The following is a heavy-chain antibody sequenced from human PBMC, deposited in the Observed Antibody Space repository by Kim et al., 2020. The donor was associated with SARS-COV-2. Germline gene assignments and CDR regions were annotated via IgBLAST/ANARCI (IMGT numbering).Heavy chain of an antibody. V-gene: IGHV1-18*04. CDR2: ISAYNGNT. D-gene: IGHD2-2*01. CDR1: GYTFTSYG. Sequence: ASVKVSCKASGYTFTSYGISWVRQAPGQGLEWMGWISAYNGNTNYAQKLQGRVTMTTDTSTSTAYMELRSLRSDDTAVYYCARDSTIWDCSSTSCYFGGRYFDLWGRGTLVTVSS. J-gene: IGHJ2*01. CDR3: ARDSTIWDCSSTSCYFGGRYFDL.